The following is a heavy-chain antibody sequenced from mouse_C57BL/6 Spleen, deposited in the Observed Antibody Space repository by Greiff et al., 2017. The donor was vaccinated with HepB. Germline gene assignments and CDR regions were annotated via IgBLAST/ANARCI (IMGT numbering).Heavy chain of an antibody. CDR1: GYTFTSYW. Sequence: QVQLQQPGAELVKPGASVKLSCKASGYTFTSYWMHWVKQRPGRGLEWIGRIDANSGGTKYNEKFKSKATLTVDKPTSTAYMQLSSLTSEDSAVYYCASQGGNYYFAMGYWGQGTSVTVSS. CDR3: ASQGGNYYFAMGY. CDR2: IDANSGGT. V-gene: IGHV1-72*01. D-gene: IGHD2-1*01. J-gene: IGHJ4*01.